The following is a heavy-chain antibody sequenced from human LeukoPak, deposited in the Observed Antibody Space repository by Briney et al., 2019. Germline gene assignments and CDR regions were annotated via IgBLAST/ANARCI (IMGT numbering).Heavy chain of an antibody. Sequence: ASVKVSCKASGYTFTSYGISWVRQAPGQGLEWMGWISAYNGNTNYAQKLQGRVTMTTDTSTSTAYMELRSLRSDDTAVYYCARSGNYYGSGSYLLTYWGQGTLVTVSS. CDR1: GYTFTSYG. J-gene: IGHJ4*02. CDR2: ISAYNGNT. V-gene: IGHV1-18*01. CDR3: ARSGNYYGSGSYLLTY. D-gene: IGHD3-10*01.